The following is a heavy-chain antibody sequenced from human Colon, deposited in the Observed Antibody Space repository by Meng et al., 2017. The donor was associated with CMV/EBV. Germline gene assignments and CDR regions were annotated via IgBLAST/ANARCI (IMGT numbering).Heavy chain of an antibody. CDR2: INHSGST. V-gene: IGHV4-34*01. Sequence: SETLSLTCAVYGGSFSGYYWSWIRQPPGKGLEWIGEINHSGSTNYNPSLKIRVTISVYTSKNQFSLKLSSVTTADTAVYYCARGGSGYYGSGSNGYWGQGTLVTVSS. D-gene: IGHD3-10*01. CDR3: ARGGSGYYGSGSNGY. J-gene: IGHJ4*02. CDR1: GGSFSGYY.